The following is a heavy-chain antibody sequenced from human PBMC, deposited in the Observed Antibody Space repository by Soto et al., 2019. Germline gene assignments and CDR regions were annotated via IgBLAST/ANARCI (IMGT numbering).Heavy chain of an antibody. V-gene: IGHV1-8*01. CDR1: GYTFTSYD. J-gene: IGHJ4*02. Sequence: QVQLVPSGAEVKKPGASVKVSCKASGYTFTSYDINWVRQATGQGLEWMAWMNPNRGNTGYAQKFQGRVTRTRNTSINTADMELSRLRSEDTAVYYCAKGLWLVTWGQGTLVTVSS. D-gene: IGHD6-19*01. CDR2: MNPNRGNT. CDR3: AKGLWLVT.